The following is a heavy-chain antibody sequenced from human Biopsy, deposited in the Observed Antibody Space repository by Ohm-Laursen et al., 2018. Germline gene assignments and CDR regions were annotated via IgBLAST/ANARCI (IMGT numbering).Heavy chain of an antibody. CDR1: GGTFSNYA. D-gene: IGHD2-2*01. J-gene: IGHJ6*02. V-gene: IGHV1-69*06. Sequence: ASVKVSCKASGGTFSNYAISWVRQAPGQGLEWLGGIIPVSDTANYAQKFQGRVTITADKPTSTAYMELSGLRSEDTALYYCASSSYCGRTTCYQNYGMDVWGQGTTVTVSS. CDR3: ASSSYCGRTTCYQNYGMDV. CDR2: IIPVSDTA.